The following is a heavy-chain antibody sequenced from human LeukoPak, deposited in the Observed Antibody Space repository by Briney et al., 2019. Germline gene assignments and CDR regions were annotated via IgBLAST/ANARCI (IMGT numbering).Heavy chain of an antibody. V-gene: IGHV6-1*01. CDR1: RDSVSSNSSA. Sequence: SQTLSLTCAISRDSVSSNSSAWHWIRQSPPRDLQWLGRTYYRSKWYNDYAVSVKSRITINPDTSKNQFSLQLNSVTPEDTAVYYCARVVGGSPDYWGQGTLVTVSS. CDR3: ARVVGGSPDY. J-gene: IGHJ4*02. D-gene: IGHD2-15*01. CDR2: TYYRSKWYN.